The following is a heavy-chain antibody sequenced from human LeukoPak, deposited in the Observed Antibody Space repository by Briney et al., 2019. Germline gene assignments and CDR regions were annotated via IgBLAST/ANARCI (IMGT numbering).Heavy chain of an antibody. CDR1: GFTFRNYG. J-gene: IGHJ4*02. Sequence: PGRSLRLSCATSGFTFRNYGMHWVRQAPGKGLEWVAIIYYDGSNQYYADSVKGRFTISRDNSKNTLYLQLNSLRAEDKAMYYCARDRGQSYFDYWGQGNLVTVSS. D-gene: IGHD3-10*01. V-gene: IGHV3-33*01. CDR2: IYYDGSNQ. CDR3: ARDRGQSYFDY.